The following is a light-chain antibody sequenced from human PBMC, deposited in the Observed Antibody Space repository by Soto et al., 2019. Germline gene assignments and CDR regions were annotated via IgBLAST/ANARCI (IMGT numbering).Light chain of an antibody. Sequence: QSVLTQPPSASGTPGQRVTISCSGSSSNIGSNYVYWYQPLPGTAPKLLIYRNNQRPSGVPDRFSGSKSGTSASLAISGLRSEDEADYYCAAWDDSLSGVVFGGGTKLTV. CDR3: AAWDDSLSGVV. V-gene: IGLV1-47*01. J-gene: IGLJ2*01. CDR1: SSNIGSNY. CDR2: RNN.